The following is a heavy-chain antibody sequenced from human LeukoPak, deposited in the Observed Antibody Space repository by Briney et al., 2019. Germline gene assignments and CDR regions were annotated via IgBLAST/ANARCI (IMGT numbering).Heavy chain of an antibody. CDR2: TSTTGYS. D-gene: IGHD3/OR15-3a*01. J-gene: IGHJ4*02. V-gene: IGHV3-21*05. Sequence: GGSLRLSCAASGFTFSNYGMHWVRQAPGKGLEWVSYTSTTGYSNYADSVEGRFTVSRDNAKNSLYLEMNSLRAEDTALYYCARTRGLGPGGFFDSWGQGSLVTVSS. CDR3: ARTRGLGPGGFFDS. CDR1: GFTFSNYG.